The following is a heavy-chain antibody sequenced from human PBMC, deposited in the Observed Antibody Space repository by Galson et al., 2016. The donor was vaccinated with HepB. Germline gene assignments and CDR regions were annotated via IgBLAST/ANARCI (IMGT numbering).Heavy chain of an antibody. CDR1: GFIFSSYS. V-gene: IGHV3-48*02. CDR2: IGVSSSII. Sequence: SLRLSCAVSGFIFSSYSMNWVRQAPGKGPEWVSYIGVSSSIIDYADSVRGRFTISRDDAKKSLYLQMNSLRDEDTAVYYCVRDHLWNFDLWGRGTLVSVSS. CDR3: VRDHLWNFDL. J-gene: IGHJ2*01.